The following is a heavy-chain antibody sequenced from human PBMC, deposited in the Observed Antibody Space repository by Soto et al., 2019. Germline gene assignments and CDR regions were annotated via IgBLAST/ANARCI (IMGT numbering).Heavy chain of an antibody. D-gene: IGHD2-8*01. J-gene: IGHJ3*02. Sequence: GGSLRLSCAASGFTFSSYGMHWVRQAPGKGLEWVAVIWYDGSNKYYADSVKGRFTISRDNSKNTLYLQMNSLRAEDTAVYYCARGSAALMAGPGAFDIWGQGTMVTVSS. CDR1: GFTFSSYG. CDR2: IWYDGSNK. CDR3: ARGSAALMAGPGAFDI. V-gene: IGHV3-33*01.